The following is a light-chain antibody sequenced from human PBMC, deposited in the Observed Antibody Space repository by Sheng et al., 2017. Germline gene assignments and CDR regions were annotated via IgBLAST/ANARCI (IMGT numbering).Light chain of an antibody. Sequence: SYELTQPPSVSVSPGQTASITCSGDNLGDKYTSWYQQKPGQSPVLVIYHDHKRPSGIPERFSGSNSGNTATLTIVETQAMDEADYYCQAWDSRTVFGGGTKADRP. J-gene: IGLJ2*01. V-gene: IGLV3-1*01. CDR3: QAWDSRTV. CDR2: HDH. CDR1: NLGDKY.